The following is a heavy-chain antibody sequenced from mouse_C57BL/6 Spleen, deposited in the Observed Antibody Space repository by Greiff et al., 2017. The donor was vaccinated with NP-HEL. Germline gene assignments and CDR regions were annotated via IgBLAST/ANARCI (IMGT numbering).Heavy chain of an antibody. CDR2: ISSGGSYT. V-gene: IGHV5-6*02. CDR1: GFTFSSYG. Sequence: DVMLVESGGDLVKPGGSLKLSCAASGFTFSSYGMSWVRQTPDKRLEWVATISSGGSYTYYPDSVKGRFTISRDNAKNTLYLQMSSLKSEDTAMYYCARGFYYDYDGGFAYWGQGTLVTVSA. CDR3: ARGFYYDYDGGFAY. J-gene: IGHJ3*01. D-gene: IGHD2-4*01.